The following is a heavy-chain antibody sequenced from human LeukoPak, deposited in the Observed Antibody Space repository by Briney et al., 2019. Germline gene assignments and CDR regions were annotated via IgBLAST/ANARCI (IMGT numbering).Heavy chain of an antibody. D-gene: IGHD6-13*01. CDR1: GGTFSSYT. Sequence: SVKVSCKASGGTFSSYTISWVRQAPGQGLEWMGRIIPILGIANYAQKFQGGVTITADKSTSTAYMELSSLRSEDTAVYYCARGRQQLVLYNWFDPWGQGTLVTVSS. CDR2: IIPILGIA. J-gene: IGHJ5*02. V-gene: IGHV1-69*02. CDR3: ARGRQQLVLYNWFDP.